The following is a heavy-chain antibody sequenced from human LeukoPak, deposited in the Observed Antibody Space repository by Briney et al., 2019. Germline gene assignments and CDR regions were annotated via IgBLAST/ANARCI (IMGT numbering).Heavy chain of an antibody. V-gene: IGHV3-23*01. CDR1: GFTFSRYG. CDR2: ISGSGDNT. J-gene: IGHJ5*02. D-gene: IGHD2/OR15-2a*01. Sequence: PGGSLRPSCAASGFTFSRYGMSWVRQAPGKGLEWVSGISGSGDNTYYADSVKGRFTIPRDNSKNMLYVQMNSLRAEDTAVYYCAKGRISPDSWGQGTLVTVSS. CDR3: AKGRISPDS.